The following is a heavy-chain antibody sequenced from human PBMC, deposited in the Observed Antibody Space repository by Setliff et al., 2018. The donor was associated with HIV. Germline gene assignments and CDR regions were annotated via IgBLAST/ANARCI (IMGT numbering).Heavy chain of an antibody. J-gene: IGHJ4*02. CDR1: GLIFGDYG. V-gene: IGHV3-49*04. D-gene: IGHD1-26*01. CDR2: IRSKPYGGTT. Sequence: QPGGSLRLSCTTSGLIFGDYGMAWVRQAPGKGLEWVGFIRSKPYGGTTEYAASVEGRFTISRDDSKSIAYLQIKSLKAEDTAVYYCTGVKWDLPYNPQFDYWGQGTLVTVSS. CDR3: TGVKWDLPYNPQFDY.